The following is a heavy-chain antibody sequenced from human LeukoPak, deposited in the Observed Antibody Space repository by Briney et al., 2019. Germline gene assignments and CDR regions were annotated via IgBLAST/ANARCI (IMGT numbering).Heavy chain of an antibody. V-gene: IGHV3-21*03. Sequence: GGSLRLSCAASGFTFSSYSMNWVRQAPGKGLEWVSSISSSSSYIYYADSVKGRFTISRDNAKNSLYLQMNSLRAEDTAVYYCAREYYDYNAYFDYWGQGTLVTVSS. J-gene: IGHJ4*02. CDR3: AREYYDYNAYFDY. CDR1: GFTFSSYS. D-gene: IGHD3-22*01. CDR2: ISSSSSYI.